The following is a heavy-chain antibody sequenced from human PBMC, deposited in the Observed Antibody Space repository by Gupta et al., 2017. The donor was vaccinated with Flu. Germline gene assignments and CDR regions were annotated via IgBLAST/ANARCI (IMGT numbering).Heavy chain of an antibody. V-gene: IGHV3-48*03. Sequence: EVLLVESGGGLVQPGGSLRLSCTASGFDFNSYEMSWVRQAPGRGLEWVAFISSSAVTYYTDPVRVRFTISRDNANNLLYLQMSSLRGEDTAVYYCARGHWDNWGQGTLVTVSS. J-gene: IGHJ4*02. CDR2: ISSSAVT. CDR1: GFDFNSYE. CDR3: ARGHWDN.